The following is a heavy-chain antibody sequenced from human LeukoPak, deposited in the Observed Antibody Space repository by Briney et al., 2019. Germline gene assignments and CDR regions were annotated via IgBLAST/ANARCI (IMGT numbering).Heavy chain of an antibody. J-gene: IGHJ3*02. V-gene: IGHV1-18*01. Sequence: VASVKVSCKASGYTFTSYGISWVRQAPGQGLEWMGWISRYNGNTNYAQKLQGRVTMTTDTSTSTAYMELRSLRSDDTAVYYCARDPSSSSALDAFDIWGQGTMVTVSS. CDR3: ARDPSSSSALDAFDI. CDR2: ISRYNGNT. CDR1: GYTFTSYG. D-gene: IGHD6-6*01.